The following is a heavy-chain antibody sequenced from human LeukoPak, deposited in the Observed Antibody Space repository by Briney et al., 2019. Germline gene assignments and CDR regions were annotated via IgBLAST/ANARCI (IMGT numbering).Heavy chain of an antibody. D-gene: IGHD3-22*01. J-gene: IGHJ4*02. CDR3: VRDISGYYFDY. Sequence: GGSLRLSCAASGFTFSHYWMHWVRQAPGKALVWVSRINTDGSTTTYADSVKGRLTISRDNAKNSLYLQMNSLRAEDTALYYCVRDISGYYFDYWGQGTLVTVSS. V-gene: IGHV3-74*01. CDR2: INTDGSTT. CDR1: GFTFSHYW.